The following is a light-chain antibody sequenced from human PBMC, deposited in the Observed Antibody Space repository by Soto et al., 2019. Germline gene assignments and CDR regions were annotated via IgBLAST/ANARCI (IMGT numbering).Light chain of an antibody. V-gene: IGKV1-39*01. CDR2: TSS. J-gene: IGKJ4*01. CDR1: QSISSY. Sequence: DIQMTQSPSSLSASVGDTVTITCRASQSISSYLNWYQQKPGKAPNLLIFTSSNLQSGVPPRFSGSGSGTEFTLTISSLQPEDFATYYCQQSDSTPLTFGGGTKVDI. CDR3: QQSDSTPLT.